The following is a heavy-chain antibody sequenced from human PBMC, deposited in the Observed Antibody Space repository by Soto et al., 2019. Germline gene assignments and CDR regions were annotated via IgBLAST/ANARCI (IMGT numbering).Heavy chain of an antibody. CDR3: AHSPRITMYDY. J-gene: IGHJ4*02. CDR2: IYWDDDK. D-gene: IGHD3-10*02. V-gene: IGHV2-5*02. Sequence: QITLKESGPTLVKPTQTLTLTRTFSGFSLSTNGVGVGWIRQPPGKALEWLALIYWDDDKRYSPSLKSRLTITKDTSKNRVVLTMTNMDPVDTATYYCAHSPRITMYDYWGQGTLVTVSS. CDR1: GFSLSTNGVG.